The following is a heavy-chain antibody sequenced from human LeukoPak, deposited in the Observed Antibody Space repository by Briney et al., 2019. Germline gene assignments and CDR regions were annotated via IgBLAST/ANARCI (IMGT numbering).Heavy chain of an antibody. D-gene: IGHD4-11*01. CDR1: GYTFTGYY. J-gene: IGHJ5*02. Sequence: GASVKVSCKASGYTFTGYYMHWVRQAPGQGLEWMGIINPSGGSTSYAQKFQGRVTMTRDTSTSTVYMELSSLRSEDTAVYYCARVAYSNLPPYNWFDPWGQGTLVTVSS. V-gene: IGHV1-46*01. CDR3: ARVAYSNLPPYNWFDP. CDR2: INPSGGST.